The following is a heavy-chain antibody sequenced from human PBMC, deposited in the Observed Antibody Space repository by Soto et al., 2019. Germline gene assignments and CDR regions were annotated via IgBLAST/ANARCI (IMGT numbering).Heavy chain of an antibody. V-gene: IGHV4-39*01. CDR3: ARISVASRYMDV. D-gene: IGHD5-12*01. Sequence: SETLSLTCTVSGGSISSSSYYWGWIRQSPGKGLEWIGSFYYSGSTYYSPSLRSRVTISGDTSRKQISLRLSSVTAADTAVYYCARISVASRYMDVWGKGTTVTVSS. CDR2: FYYSGST. CDR1: GGSISSSSYY. J-gene: IGHJ6*03.